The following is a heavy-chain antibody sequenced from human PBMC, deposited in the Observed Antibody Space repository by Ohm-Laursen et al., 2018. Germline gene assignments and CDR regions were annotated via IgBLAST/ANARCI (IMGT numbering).Heavy chain of an antibody. CDR3: ARARALGGDSYSFDH. J-gene: IGHJ4*02. Sequence: SLRLSCAASGFTFRDHYMDWVRQAPGTGLEWVGRIRKKDNSYTTEYAGSVKGRFTISRDDSKNSLYLQMNSLETEDTAVYYCARARALGGDSYSFDHWGQGTLVTVSS. CDR2: IRKKDNSYTT. CDR1: GFTFRDHY. V-gene: IGHV3-72*01. D-gene: IGHD2-21*02.